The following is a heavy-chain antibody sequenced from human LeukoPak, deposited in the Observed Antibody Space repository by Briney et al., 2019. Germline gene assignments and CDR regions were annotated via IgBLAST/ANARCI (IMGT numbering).Heavy chain of an antibody. CDR1: GFSFSSYA. J-gene: IGHJ4*02. V-gene: IGHV3-23*01. Sequence: GGSLRLSCAASGFSFSSYAMSWVRQAPGMGLEWVSAITASSDTAYYADSVKGRFTISRDNSKNTLYLQMNSLRAEDTAVYYCANPTPDVRHYFAYWGQGTRVTVSS. D-gene: IGHD2-15*01. CDR3: ANPTPDVRHYFAY. CDR2: ITASSDTA.